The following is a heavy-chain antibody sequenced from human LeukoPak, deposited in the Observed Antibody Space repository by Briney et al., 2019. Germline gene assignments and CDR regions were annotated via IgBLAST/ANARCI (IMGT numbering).Heavy chain of an antibody. Sequence: PGGSLRLSCAPSGFTFSRHGMHWVRQAPGKGLEWVAIISNGGSRKYYAHSVEGRFTISRDNSNNTLYLQMDSLTAEDTAVYYCARDRAWNYFDYWGQGPLVTVSS. CDR2: ISNGGSRK. CDR1: GFTFSRHG. J-gene: IGHJ4*02. V-gene: IGHV3-30*03. CDR3: ARDRAWNYFDY. D-gene: IGHD1-26*01.